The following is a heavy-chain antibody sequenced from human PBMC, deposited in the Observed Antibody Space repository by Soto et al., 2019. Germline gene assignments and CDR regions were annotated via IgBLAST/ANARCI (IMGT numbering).Heavy chain of an antibody. D-gene: IGHD4-17*01. Sequence: SETLSLTCAVSGGTISISNWWNCIRQPPGKGLEWIGSIYHSGSTDYNPSLKSRVTISVDKFKNQFSLRLTSVTAADTAVYYCASRDPYGDDDHGFDIWGQGTMVTVSS. CDR3: ASRDPYGDDDHGFDI. CDR2: IYHSGST. V-gene: IGHV4-4*02. J-gene: IGHJ3*02. CDR1: GGTISISNW.